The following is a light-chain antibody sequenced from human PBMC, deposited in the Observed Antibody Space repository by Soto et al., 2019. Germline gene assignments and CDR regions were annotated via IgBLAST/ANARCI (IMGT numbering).Light chain of an antibody. CDR1: SSNIGNNY. CDR3: GTWDSSLSANV. Sequence: QSVLTQPPSVSAAPGQKVTISCSGSSSNIGNNYVSWYQQLPGTAPKLLIYDNNKRPSGIPDRFSASKSGTSATLGITGLQTGDEADYYCGTWDSSLSANVFGTGTKVTVL. V-gene: IGLV1-51*01. J-gene: IGLJ1*01. CDR2: DNN.